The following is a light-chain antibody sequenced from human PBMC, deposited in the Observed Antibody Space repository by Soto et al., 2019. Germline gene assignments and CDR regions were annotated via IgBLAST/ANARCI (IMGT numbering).Light chain of an antibody. V-gene: IGKV3-20*01. J-gene: IGKJ1*01. CDR3: QQYGTSPDWERWS. Sequence: EIVLTQSPGTLSLSPGERATLSCRASQSIHSSNLAWYQQKPGRAPRLLIYGASSRATCIPDRFSGYGSETDFTLTISTLEPEDFAVYYCQQYGTSPDWERWSFGQGTKVEV. CDR1: QSIHSSN. CDR2: GAS.